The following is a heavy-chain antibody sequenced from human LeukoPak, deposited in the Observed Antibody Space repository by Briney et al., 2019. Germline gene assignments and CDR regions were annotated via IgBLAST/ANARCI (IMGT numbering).Heavy chain of an antibody. Sequence: GASVKVSCKASGYSFTSYDINWVRQATGQGLEWMGWMNPNSGNTGYAQKFQGRVTITRNTSISTAYMELSSLRSEDTAVYYCARGSPPHRILWFGEFRRTYDYWGQGTLVTVSS. CDR2: MNPNSGNT. V-gene: IGHV1-8*03. CDR3: ARGSPPHRILWFGEFRRTYDY. CDR1: GYSFTSYD. J-gene: IGHJ4*02. D-gene: IGHD3-10*01.